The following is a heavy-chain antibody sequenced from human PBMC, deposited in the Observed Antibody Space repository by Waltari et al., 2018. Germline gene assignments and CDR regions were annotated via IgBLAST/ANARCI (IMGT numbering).Heavy chain of an antibody. D-gene: IGHD6-6*01. V-gene: IGHV4-38-2*01. Sequence: QVQLQESGPGLVKPSEPLSLTCAVSGYSISSGYYWGWIRQPPGKGLEWIGSIYHSGSTYYNPSLKSRVTISVDTSKNQFSLKLSSVTAADTAVYYCARQGYSSSGWFDPWGQGTLVTVSS. CDR2: IYHSGST. CDR1: GYSISSGYY. CDR3: ARQGYSSSGWFDP. J-gene: IGHJ5*02.